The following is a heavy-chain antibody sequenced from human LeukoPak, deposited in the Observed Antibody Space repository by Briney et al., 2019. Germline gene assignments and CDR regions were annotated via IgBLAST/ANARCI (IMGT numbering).Heavy chain of an antibody. Sequence: GGSLRLSCAASGFTFSSYWMSWVRQAPGKGLEWVANIKQDGSEKYYVDSVKGRFTISRDNAKNSLYLQMNSLRAEDTALYYCAKGGNSGWTGDWFDPWGQGTLVTVSS. CDR3: AKGGNSGWTGDWFDP. CDR2: IKQDGSEK. V-gene: IGHV3-7*03. CDR1: GFTFSSYW. D-gene: IGHD6-19*01. J-gene: IGHJ5*02.